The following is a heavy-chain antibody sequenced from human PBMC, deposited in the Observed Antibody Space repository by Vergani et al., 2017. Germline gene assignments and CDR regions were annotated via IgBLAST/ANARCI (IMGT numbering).Heavy chain of an antibody. J-gene: IGHJ4*02. CDR3: AKHFRGWGIDY. D-gene: IGHD3-16*01. V-gene: IGHV3-30*02. CDR1: GFTLSNYD. CDR2: IQFDGSNQ. Sequence: VQLLESGGGVVQRGGSLRLSCATSGFTLSNYDMQWIRQGPGKGLEFVAFIQFDGSNQYYADSVKGRFTLSRDFSKNTLYLQMNSLRTDDTATYYCAKHFRGWGIDYWGQGTHVIVSS.